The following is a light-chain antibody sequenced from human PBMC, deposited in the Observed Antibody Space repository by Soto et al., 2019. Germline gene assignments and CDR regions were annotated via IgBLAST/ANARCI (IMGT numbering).Light chain of an antibody. J-gene: IGKJ2*01. CDR2: AAS. CDR3: QQANSFPYT. CDR1: QGVSNW. Sequence: DIPMTQSPSSVSASVGDRVTITCRASQGVSNWLARYQQKPGKAPKLLIYAASTLRSGVPSRFRGSGSGTDFTFTISSLQPEDFATYYCQQANSFPYTFGQGTKLEIK. V-gene: IGKV1-12*01.